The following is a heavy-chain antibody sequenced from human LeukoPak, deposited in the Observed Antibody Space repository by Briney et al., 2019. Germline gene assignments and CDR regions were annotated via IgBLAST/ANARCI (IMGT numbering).Heavy chain of an antibody. CDR2: INPNSGGT. D-gene: IGHD6-13*01. Sequence: ASVKVSCKASGYTFTGYYVHWVRQAPGQGLEWMGWINPNSGGTNYAQKFQGRVTMTRDTSISTAYMELSRLRSDDTAVYYCARYPPSGSSWYVGDYWGQGTLVTVSS. V-gene: IGHV1-2*02. J-gene: IGHJ4*02. CDR1: GYTFTGYY. CDR3: ARYPPSGSSWYVGDY.